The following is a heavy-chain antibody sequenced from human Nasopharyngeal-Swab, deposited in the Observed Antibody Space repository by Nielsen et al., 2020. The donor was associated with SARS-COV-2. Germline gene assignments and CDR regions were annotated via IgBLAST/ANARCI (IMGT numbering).Heavy chain of an antibody. J-gene: IGHJ3*02. CDR3: ARHESGSNSAFDI. CDR1: GGSISSTAYY. Sequence: GSLRLSCSVSGGSISSTAYYWGWIRQPPGKGLEWIGSIYYSGTTYYTPSLRSRVTISVDTSKNQFSLKLTSVTAVDTAVYYCARHESGSNSAFDIWGQGTMVTVSS. CDR2: IYYSGTT. V-gene: IGHV4-39*01. D-gene: IGHD1-1*01.